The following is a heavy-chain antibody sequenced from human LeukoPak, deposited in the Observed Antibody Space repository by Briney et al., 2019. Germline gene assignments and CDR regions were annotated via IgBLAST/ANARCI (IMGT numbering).Heavy chain of an antibody. CDR1: GGSISSYY. Sequence: SETLSLTYTVSGGSISSYYWSWIRQPAGKGLEWIGRIYTSGSTYYNASLKSRVSMSVDTSKNQLSLKLSSVTAAHTAVFYCARENSGSYREFDYWGQGTLVTVSS. CDR2: IYTSGST. D-gene: IGHD1-26*01. V-gene: IGHV4-4*07. CDR3: ARENSGSYREFDY. J-gene: IGHJ4*02.